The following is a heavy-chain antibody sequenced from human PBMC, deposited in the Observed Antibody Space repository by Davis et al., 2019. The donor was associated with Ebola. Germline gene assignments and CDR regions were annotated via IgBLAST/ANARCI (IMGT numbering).Heavy chain of an antibody. CDR1: GFTFSSYA. CDR3: ARGALALDY. Sequence: GESLKISCAASGFTFSSYAMHWVRQAPGKGLEWVAVISYDGSNKYYADSVKGRFTISRDNSKNTLYLQMNSLRAEDTAVYYCARGALALDYWGQGTLVTVSS. CDR2: ISYDGSNK. V-gene: IGHV3-30-3*01. J-gene: IGHJ4*02.